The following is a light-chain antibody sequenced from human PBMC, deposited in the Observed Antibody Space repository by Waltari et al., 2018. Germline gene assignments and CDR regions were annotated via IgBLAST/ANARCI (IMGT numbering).Light chain of an antibody. V-gene: IGKV3-11*01. J-gene: IGKJ5*01. CDR2: FAS. CDR1: QSVGDS. Sequence: VLTQAPATLSLSPGDRATLSCRASQSVGDSLAWYQQKPGQPPRLLISFASHRATGVPARFSGSGSGADFTLTISGLEPDDFAVYYCQQRNNWPPVTFGQGTRLEI. CDR3: QQRNNWPPVT.